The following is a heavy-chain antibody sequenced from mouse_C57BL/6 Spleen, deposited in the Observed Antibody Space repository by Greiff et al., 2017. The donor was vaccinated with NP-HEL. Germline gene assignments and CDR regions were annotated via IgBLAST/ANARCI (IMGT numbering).Heavy chain of an antibody. Sequence: VQLQQPGAELVRPGSSVKLSCKASGYTFTSYWMHWVKQRPIQGLEWIGNIDPSDSETHYNQKFKDKATLTVDKSSSTAYMQLSSLTSEDSAVYYCARSVTGPRGVDYWGQGTTLTVSS. V-gene: IGHV1-52*01. J-gene: IGHJ2*01. CDR3: ARSVTGPRGVDY. CDR2: IDPSDSET. CDR1: GYTFTSYW. D-gene: IGHD2-13*01.